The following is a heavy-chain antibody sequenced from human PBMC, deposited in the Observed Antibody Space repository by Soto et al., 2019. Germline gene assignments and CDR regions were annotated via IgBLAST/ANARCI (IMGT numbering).Heavy chain of an antibody. D-gene: IGHD3-9*01. Sequence: SETLSLTCTVSGGSISSYYWSWIRQPPGKGLEWIGYIYYSGSTNYNPSLKSRVTISVDTSKNQFSLKQSTMTAADTAVKYCARVNYDILTGYYILFDYWSQGTLVTVSS. CDR3: ARVNYDILTGYYILFDY. J-gene: IGHJ4*02. CDR1: GGSISSYY. V-gene: IGHV4-59*08. CDR2: IYYSGST.